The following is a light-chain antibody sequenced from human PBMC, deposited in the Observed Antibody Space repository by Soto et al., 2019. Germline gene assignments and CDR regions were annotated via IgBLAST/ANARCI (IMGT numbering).Light chain of an antibody. CDR3: QQRSNWPPLT. J-gene: IGKJ4*01. CDR2: DAS. CDR1: QSVTNY. Sequence: EIVLTQSPATLSLSPGERATLSCRASQSVTNYLAWYQQKPGQAPRLLIYDASNRATGIPARFSGSGFGTDFTLTISSLEPEDFAVYYCQQRSNWPPLTFGGRTKVEIK. V-gene: IGKV3-11*01.